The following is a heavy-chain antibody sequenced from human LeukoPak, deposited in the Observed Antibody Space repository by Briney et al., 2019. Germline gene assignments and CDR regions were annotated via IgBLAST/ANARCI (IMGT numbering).Heavy chain of an antibody. D-gene: IGHD3-22*01. V-gene: IGHV1-2*06. CDR2: INPNSGGT. Sequence: ASVKVSCKASGYTFTGYYMHWVRQAPGQGLEWMGRINPNSGGTNYAQNFQGRVTITADESTGTAYMELSSLRSEDTAVYYCARGPLDSSGSSFDYWGQGTLVTVSS. J-gene: IGHJ4*02. CDR1: GYTFTGYY. CDR3: ARGPLDSSGSSFDY.